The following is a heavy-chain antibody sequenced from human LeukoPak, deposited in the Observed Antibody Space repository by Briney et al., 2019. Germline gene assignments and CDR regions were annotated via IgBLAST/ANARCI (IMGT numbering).Heavy chain of an antibody. CDR1: GFTFSSYP. D-gene: IGHD5-24*01. V-gene: IGHV3-64*01. Sequence: GGSLKLSCAASGFTFSSYPMHWVRQAPGKGLGYVSAISSNGDTTYYANSVRGRFTISRDNSKNTLYLQMGSLRTEDMAIYYCARETIGTNDYWGQGTLVTVSS. J-gene: IGHJ4*02. CDR2: ISSNGDTT. CDR3: ARETIGTNDY.